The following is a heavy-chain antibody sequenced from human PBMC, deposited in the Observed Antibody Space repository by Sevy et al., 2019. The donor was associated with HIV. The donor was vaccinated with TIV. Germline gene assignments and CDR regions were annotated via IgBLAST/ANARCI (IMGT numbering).Heavy chain of an antibody. CDR2: VYYSGSA. V-gene: IGHV4-39*01. J-gene: IGHJ4*03. Sequence: SENLSLTCTVSGGSDSRRTDYCAWFRQSPGNGLEWIATVYYSGSAHYNWSLKSRVTISVDSSKSLFSLKVTSVTAADSAVYHWGRPGDSSARRGCYKYAIADWGQGTLVTVSS. D-gene: IGHD3-22*01. CDR3: GRPGDSSARRGCYKYAIAD. CDR1: GGSDSRRTDY.